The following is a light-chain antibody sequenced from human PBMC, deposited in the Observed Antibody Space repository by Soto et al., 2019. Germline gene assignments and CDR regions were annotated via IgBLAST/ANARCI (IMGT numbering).Light chain of an antibody. CDR2: DVS. Sequence: QSALTQPRSVSGSPGQSVTISCNETSSYVGGYNYVSWYQQHPGKAPKLMIYDVSKRPSGVPDRFSGSKSGNTASLTISGLQAEDEADYYCCSYAGSYTFVVFGGGTKLTVL. CDR1: SSYVGGYNY. V-gene: IGLV2-11*01. CDR3: CSYAGSYTFVV. J-gene: IGLJ2*01.